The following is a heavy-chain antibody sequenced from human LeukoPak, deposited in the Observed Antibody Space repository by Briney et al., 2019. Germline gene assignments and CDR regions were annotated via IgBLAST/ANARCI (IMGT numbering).Heavy chain of an antibody. J-gene: IGHJ4*02. CDR2: IKSKSDGGTI. D-gene: IGHD3-3*01. V-gene: IGHV3-15*01. CDR3: TTVDFWSGYFSGY. CDR1: GFTFSDAW. Sequence: GGSLRLSCVGSGFTFSDAWMSWVRQAPGKGLEWVGRIKSKSDGGTIDYAAPVKGRFTISRDDSRNTLYLQMNSLKTEDTAVYYCTTVDFWSGYFSGYWGQGTLVTVSS.